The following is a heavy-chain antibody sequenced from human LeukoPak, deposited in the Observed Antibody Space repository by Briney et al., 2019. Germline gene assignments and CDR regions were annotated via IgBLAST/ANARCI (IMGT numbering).Heavy chain of an antibody. V-gene: IGHV3-33*01. D-gene: IGHD6-6*01. J-gene: IGHJ4*02. CDR3: ARDQSIAARYYFDY. Sequence: PGGSLRLSCAASGFTFSSYGMHWVRQAPGKGLEWVAVIWYDGSNKYYADSVKGRFTISRDNSKNTLYLQMNSLRAEDTAVYYRARDQSIAARYYFDYWGQGTLVTVSS. CDR1: GFTFSSYG. CDR2: IWYDGSNK.